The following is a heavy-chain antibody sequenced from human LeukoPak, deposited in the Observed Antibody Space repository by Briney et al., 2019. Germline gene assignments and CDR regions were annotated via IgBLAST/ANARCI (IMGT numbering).Heavy chain of an antibody. Sequence: GGSLRLSCAASGFTFSNAWMSWVRQAPGKGLEWVGRIKSKTDGGTADNAAPVKGRFTISRDDSKNTLYLQMNSLKTEDTAVYYCTTFMITFGGVIADHDAFDIWGQGTMVTVSS. CDR1: GFTFSNAW. D-gene: IGHD3-16*02. CDR3: TTFMITFGGVIADHDAFDI. V-gene: IGHV3-15*01. J-gene: IGHJ3*02. CDR2: IKSKTDGGTA.